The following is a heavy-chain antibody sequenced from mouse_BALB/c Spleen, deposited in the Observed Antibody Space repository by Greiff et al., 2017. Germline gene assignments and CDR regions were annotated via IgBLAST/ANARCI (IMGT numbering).Heavy chain of an antibody. CDR1: GFSLTSYD. CDR3: VRDRVRRGAMDY. CDR2: IWTGGGT. D-gene: IGHD2-14*01. V-gene: IGHV2-9-2*01. Sequence: VQLKESGPGLVAPSQSLSITCTVSGFSLTSYDISWIRQPPGKGLEWLGVIWTGGGTNYNSAFMSRLSISKDNSKSQVFLKMNSLQTDDTAIYYCVRDRVRRGAMDYWGQGTSVTVSS. J-gene: IGHJ4*01.